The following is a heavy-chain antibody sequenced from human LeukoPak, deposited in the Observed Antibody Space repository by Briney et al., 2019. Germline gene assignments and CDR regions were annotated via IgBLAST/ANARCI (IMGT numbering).Heavy chain of an antibody. CDR2: IYYSGST. D-gene: IGHD2-2*01. CDR1: GGSISSYY. V-gene: IGHV4-59*01. Sequence: SETLSLTCTVSGGSISSYYWSWIRQPPGKGLEWIGYIYYSGSTNYNPSLKSRVTISVDTSKNQFSLKLSSVTAADTAVYYCARVGAGYCSSTSCSTHQYYYYGMDVWGKGTTVTVSS. CDR3: ARVGAGYCSSTSCSTHQYYYYGMDV. J-gene: IGHJ6*04.